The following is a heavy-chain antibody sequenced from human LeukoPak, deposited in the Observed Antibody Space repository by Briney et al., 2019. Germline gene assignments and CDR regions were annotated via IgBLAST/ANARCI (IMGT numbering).Heavy chain of an antibody. V-gene: IGHV3-74*01. D-gene: IGHD5-12*01. Sequence: GGSLRLSCAASGFTFSRWWMHWVRQAPGKGLVWVSRLNGDGSSTNYADSVKGRFTISRDNARNTLYLQMNSLRAEDTAVYYCARDSGYDDAFDIWGQGTMVTVSS. CDR1: GFTFSRWW. J-gene: IGHJ3*02. CDR2: LNGDGSST. CDR3: ARDSGYDDAFDI.